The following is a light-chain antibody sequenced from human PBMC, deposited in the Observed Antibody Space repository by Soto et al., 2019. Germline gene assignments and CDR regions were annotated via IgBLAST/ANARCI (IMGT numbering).Light chain of an antibody. V-gene: IGLV1-47*01. J-gene: IGLJ1*01. CDR3: ATSDDSLNGFYV. CDR2: SNN. Sequence: QSVLTQPPSASGTPGQGVTISCSGSTSNIGSNYVYWYQQLPGTAPKLLIYSNNQRPSGVPDRFSGSKSGTSASLAISGLRSDDEADYFCATSDDSLNGFYVFGTGTKVTVL. CDR1: TSNIGSNY.